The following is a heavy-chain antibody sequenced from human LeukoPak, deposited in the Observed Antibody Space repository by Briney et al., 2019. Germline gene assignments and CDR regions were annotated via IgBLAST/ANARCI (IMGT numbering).Heavy chain of an antibody. D-gene: IGHD3-16*01. CDR3: TFMITFGGFDY. Sequence: GGSLRLSCAASGFTFNDYTMTWVRQAPGKGLEWVSSITGDCNYIFYADSVKGRFTISRDNAQNSLFLELNSLRGEDTAVYYCTFMITFGGFDYWGQGTLVTVSS. CDR1: GFTFNDYT. CDR2: ITGDCNYI. J-gene: IGHJ4*02. V-gene: IGHV3-21*01.